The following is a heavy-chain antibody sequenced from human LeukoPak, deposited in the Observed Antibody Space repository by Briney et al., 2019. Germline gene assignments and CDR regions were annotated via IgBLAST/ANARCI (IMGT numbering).Heavy chain of an antibody. CDR2: IRYDGSNK. CDR3: ARDSGPLANGGY. Sequence: PGGSLRLSCSASGLTFSSYGMHWVRQAPGKGLEWVAFIRYDGSNKYYADSVKGRFTISRDNSKNTLYLQMNSLRAEDTAVYYCARDSGPLANGGYWGQGTLVTVSS. CDR1: GLTFSSYG. D-gene: IGHD1-26*01. V-gene: IGHV3-30*02. J-gene: IGHJ4*02.